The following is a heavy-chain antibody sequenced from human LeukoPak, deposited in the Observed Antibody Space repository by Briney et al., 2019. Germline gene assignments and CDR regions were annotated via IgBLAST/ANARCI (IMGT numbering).Heavy chain of an antibody. CDR2: IYTSGST. CDR1: GGSISSSSYY. CDR3: AREPPDYYGSGSYYYY. Sequence: SETLSLTCTVSGGSISSSSYYWGWIRQPPGKGLEWIGRIYTSGSTNYNPSLKSRVTISVDTSKNQFSLKLSSVTAADTAVYYCAREPPDYYGSGSYYYYWGQGTLVTVSS. D-gene: IGHD3-10*01. V-gene: IGHV4-39*07. J-gene: IGHJ4*02.